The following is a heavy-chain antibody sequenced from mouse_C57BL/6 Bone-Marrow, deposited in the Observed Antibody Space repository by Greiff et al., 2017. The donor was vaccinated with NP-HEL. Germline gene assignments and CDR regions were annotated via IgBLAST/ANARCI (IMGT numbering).Heavy chain of an antibody. CDR1: GYTFTDYY. CDR2: INPNNGGT. D-gene: IGHD2-4*01. J-gene: IGHJ2*01. Sequence: EVQLQQSGPELVKPGASVKISCKASGYTFTDYYMNWVKQSHGKSLEWIGDINPNNGGTSYNQKFKGKATLTVDKSSSTAYMELRSLTSEDSAVYYCARSRGNYDYDVKDYWGQGTTLTVSS. CDR3: ARSRGNYDYDVKDY. V-gene: IGHV1-26*01.